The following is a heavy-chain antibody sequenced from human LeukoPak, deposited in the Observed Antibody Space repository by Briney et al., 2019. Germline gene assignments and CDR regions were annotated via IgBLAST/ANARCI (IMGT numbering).Heavy chain of an antibody. V-gene: IGHV3-23*01. CDR1: GFTFSSYG. CDR2: ISGSGGST. Sequence: GGSLRLSCAASGFTFSSYGMSWVRQAPGKGLEWVSAISGSGGSTYYADSVKGRFTVSRDNSKNTLYLQMNSLRAEDTAVYYCAKGPIVTMVRGVPDYWGQGTLVTVSS. D-gene: IGHD3-10*01. CDR3: AKGPIVTMVRGVPDY. J-gene: IGHJ4*02.